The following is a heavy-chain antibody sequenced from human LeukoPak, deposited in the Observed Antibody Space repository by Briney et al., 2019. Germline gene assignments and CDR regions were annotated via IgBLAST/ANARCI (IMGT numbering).Heavy chain of an antibody. CDR3: AKAHPYDSSGYYEDHYYFDY. Sequence: GGSLRLSCAASGFTFSSYAMSWVRQAPGKGLEWVSAISGSGGSTYYADSVKGRFTISRDNSKNTLYLQMNSLRAEDTAVYYCAKAHPYDSSGYYEDHYYFDYWGQGTLVTVSS. D-gene: IGHD3-22*01. CDR1: GFTFSSYA. V-gene: IGHV3-23*01. CDR2: ISGSGGST. J-gene: IGHJ4*02.